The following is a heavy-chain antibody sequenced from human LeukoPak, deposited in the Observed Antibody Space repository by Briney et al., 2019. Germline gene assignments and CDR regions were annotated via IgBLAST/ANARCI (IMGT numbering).Heavy chain of an antibody. CDR1: GYSFTSYW. CDR3: ARTRQWLLDDAFDI. CDR2: IYPGDSDT. V-gene: IGHV5-51*01. J-gene: IGHJ3*02. Sequence: NLGESLKISCKGSGYSFTSYWIGWVRQMPGKGLEWMGIIYPGDSDTRYSPSFQGQVTISADKSISTAYLQWSSLKASDTAMYYCARTRQWLLDDAFDIWGQGTMVTVSS. D-gene: IGHD6-19*01.